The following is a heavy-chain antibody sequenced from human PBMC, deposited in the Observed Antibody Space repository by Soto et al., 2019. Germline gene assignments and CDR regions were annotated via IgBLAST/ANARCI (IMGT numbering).Heavy chain of an antibody. Sequence: GGSLRLSCAASGFTVSSNYMSWVRQAPGKGLEWVSVIYSGGSTYYADSVKGRFTISRDNSKNTLYLQMNSLRAEDTAVYYCAREGYCSSTSCSEDNWFDPWGQGTLVTVSS. CDR3: AREGYCSSTSCSEDNWFDP. CDR2: IYSGGST. CDR1: GFTVSSNY. D-gene: IGHD2-2*01. V-gene: IGHV3-66*01. J-gene: IGHJ5*02.